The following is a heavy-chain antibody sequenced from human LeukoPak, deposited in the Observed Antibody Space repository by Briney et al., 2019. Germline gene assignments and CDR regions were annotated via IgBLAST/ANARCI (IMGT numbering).Heavy chain of an antibody. V-gene: IGHV4-39*01. Sequence: SETLSLTCTVSGGSISSSSYYWVWIRQPPGKGLEWIGSIYYSGNTYYNPSLKSRVSISLDTSKNQFSLKLSSVTAADTAVYYCARRYYYDSSGRDPFDCWGQGTLVTVSS. J-gene: IGHJ4*02. CDR3: ARRYYYDSSGRDPFDC. D-gene: IGHD3-22*01. CDR2: IYYSGNT. CDR1: GGSISSSSYY.